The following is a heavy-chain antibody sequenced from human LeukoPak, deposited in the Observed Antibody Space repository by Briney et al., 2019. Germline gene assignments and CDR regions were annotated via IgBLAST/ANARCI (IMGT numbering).Heavy chain of an antibody. D-gene: IGHD5-12*01. CDR3: ARSSGGTYFDY. CDR2: ISGSSRTI. V-gene: IGHV3-48*01. CDR1: GFTFSSYS. J-gene: IGHJ4*02. Sequence: PGGSLRLSCAASGFTFSSYSMNWVRQAPGKGLEWLSYISGSSRTIYYADSVQGRFTISRDNAKNSLYLQMNSLRAEDTAVYYCARSSGGTYFDYWGQGTLVTVSS.